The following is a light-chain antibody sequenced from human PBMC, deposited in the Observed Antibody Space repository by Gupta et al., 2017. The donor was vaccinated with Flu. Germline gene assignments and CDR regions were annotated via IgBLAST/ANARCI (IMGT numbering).Light chain of an antibody. V-gene: IGKV4-1*01. Sequence: SLGERATINCKSSQSLWDSGENKNYLTWYQQRPGQPPKLLIYEASTRKSGVPGRFNGSGSGTXFTLTIXSLQAEDVAVYYCQQYFSLPLTFGXGTKVDVK. J-gene: IGKJ3*01. CDR3: QQYFSLPLT. CDR2: EAS. CDR1: QSLWDSGENKNY.